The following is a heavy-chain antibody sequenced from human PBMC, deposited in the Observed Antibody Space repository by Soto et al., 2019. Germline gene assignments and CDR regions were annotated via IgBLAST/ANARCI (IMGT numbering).Heavy chain of an antibody. CDR3: ARLCSGGSCYSRTFDY. Sequence: TLSLTCAVYGGSFSGYYWSWIRQPPGKGLEWIGEINHSGSTNYNPSLKSRVTISVDTSKNQFSLKLSSVTAADTAVYYCARLCSGGSCYSRTFDYWGQGTLVTVSS. D-gene: IGHD2-15*01. CDR2: INHSGST. CDR1: GGSFSGYY. V-gene: IGHV4-34*01. J-gene: IGHJ4*02.